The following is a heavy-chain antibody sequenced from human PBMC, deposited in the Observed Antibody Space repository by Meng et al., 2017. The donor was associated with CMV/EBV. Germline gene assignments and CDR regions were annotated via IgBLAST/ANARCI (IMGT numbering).Heavy chain of an antibody. D-gene: IGHD3-22*01. CDR2: IIPIFGTA. Sequence: SVKVSCQASGGTFSSYAISWVRQAPGQGLEWMGGIIPIFGTANYAQKFQGRVTITTDESTSTAYMELSSLRSEDTAVYYCAREDRAYYYDSSGYPPHFDYWGQGTLVTVSS. CDR1: GGTFSSYA. CDR3: AREDRAYYYDSSGYPPHFDY. V-gene: IGHV1-69*05. J-gene: IGHJ4*02.